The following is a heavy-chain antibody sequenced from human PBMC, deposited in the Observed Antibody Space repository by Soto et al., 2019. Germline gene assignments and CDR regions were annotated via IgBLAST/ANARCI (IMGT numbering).Heavy chain of an antibody. D-gene: IGHD1-26*01. Sequence: PSETLSLTCTVSGGSISSGGYYWSWIRQHPGKGLEWIGYIYYSGSTYYNPSLKSRVTISVDTSKNQFSLKLSSVTAADTAVYYCARETSDLELLRGVNNWFDPWGQGTLVTVSS. CDR3: ARETSDLELLRGVNNWFDP. CDR1: GGSISSGGYY. J-gene: IGHJ5*02. CDR2: IYYSGST. V-gene: IGHV4-31*03.